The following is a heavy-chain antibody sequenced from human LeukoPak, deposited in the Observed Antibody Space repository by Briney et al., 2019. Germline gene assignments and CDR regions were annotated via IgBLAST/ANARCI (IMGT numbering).Heavy chain of an antibody. CDR3: ARDPRWLQGYFQH. V-gene: IGHV1-2*06. Sequence: ASVKVFCKASGYTFTGYYMHWVRQAPGQGLEWMGRINPNSGGTNYAQKFQGRVTMTRDTSISTAYMELSRLRSDDTAVYYCARDPRWLQGYFQHWGQGTLVTVSS. J-gene: IGHJ1*01. CDR2: INPNSGGT. D-gene: IGHD5-24*01. CDR1: GYTFTGYY.